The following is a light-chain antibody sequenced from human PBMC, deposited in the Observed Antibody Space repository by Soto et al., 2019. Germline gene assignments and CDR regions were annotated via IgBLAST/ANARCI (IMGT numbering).Light chain of an antibody. V-gene: IGLV1-36*01. Sequence: QSVLTQPPSVSGAPRQRVTISCSGSRSNIGNNAVNWHQQFPGRAPKLLIYYDDLLPSGVSDRFSGSKSGTSASLAISGLQSEDEADYYCATWDDSLNGQVFGGGTKLTVL. CDR1: RSNIGNNA. CDR3: ATWDDSLNGQV. CDR2: YDD. J-gene: IGLJ2*01.